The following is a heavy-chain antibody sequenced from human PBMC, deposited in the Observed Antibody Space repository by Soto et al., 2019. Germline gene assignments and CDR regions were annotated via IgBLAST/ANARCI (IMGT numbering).Heavy chain of an antibody. Sequence: EVQLLESGGGLVQPGGSLRLSCAASGFTFSSYAMSWVRQAPGKGLEWVSAISGSGSRTYYADSVKGRFTISRDNSKNTLYLQMNSLRAEDTAIYYCAKTPRGGDYGDWYFDLWGRGTLVTVSS. D-gene: IGHD4-17*01. J-gene: IGHJ2*01. CDR2: ISGSGSRT. CDR1: GFTFSSYA. V-gene: IGHV3-23*01. CDR3: AKTPRGGDYGDWYFDL.